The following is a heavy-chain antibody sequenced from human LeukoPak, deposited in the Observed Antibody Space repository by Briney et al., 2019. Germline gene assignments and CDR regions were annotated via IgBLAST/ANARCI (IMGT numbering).Heavy chain of an antibody. CDR3: ARLTDPTYSSGWWYFDY. V-gene: IGHV4-39*07. J-gene: IGHJ4*02. Sequence: SETLSLTCTVSGDSISSSSYYWGWIRQPPGKGLEWIGSIYYSGSTYYNPSLKSRVTISVDTSKNQFSLKLSSVTAADTAVYYCARLTDPTYSSGWWYFDYWGQGTLVTVSS. D-gene: IGHD6-19*01. CDR1: GDSISSSSYY. CDR2: IYYSGST.